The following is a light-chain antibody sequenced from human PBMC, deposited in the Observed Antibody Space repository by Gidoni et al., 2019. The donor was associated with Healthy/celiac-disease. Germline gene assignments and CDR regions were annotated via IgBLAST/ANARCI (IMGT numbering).Light chain of an antibody. CDR3: QQYNSYPYT. CDR1: QSISSW. J-gene: IGKJ2*01. V-gene: IGKV1-5*03. CDR2: RAS. Sequence: DSQLTHSPSTLSASVGDRVTITCRASQSISSWLAWYQQKPGKAPKLLIYRASSLESGVPSRFSGSGSGTEFTLTISSLQPDDFATYYCQQYNSYPYTFGQGTKLEIK.